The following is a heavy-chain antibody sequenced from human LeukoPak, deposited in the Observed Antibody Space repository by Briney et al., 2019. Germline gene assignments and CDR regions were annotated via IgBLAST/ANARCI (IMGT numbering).Heavy chain of an antibody. CDR1: GGTFSSYA. CDR3: VRDFQFGTTGRGWFDP. CDR2: IIPIFGTA. Sequence: SVKVSCKASGGTFSSYAISWVRQAPGQGLEWMGGIIPIFGTANYAQKFQGRVTITADESTSTAYMELSSLRSEDTAVYYCVRDFQFGTTGRGWFDPWGQGTLVTVSS. J-gene: IGHJ5*02. D-gene: IGHD1-1*01. V-gene: IGHV1-69*13.